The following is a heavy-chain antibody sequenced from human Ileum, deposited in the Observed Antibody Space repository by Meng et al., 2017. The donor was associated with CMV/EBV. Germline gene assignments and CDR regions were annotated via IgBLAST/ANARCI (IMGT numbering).Heavy chain of an antibody. CDR1: GITVSSNY. CDR2: INSDGST. Sequence: GGSLRLSCAASGITVSSNYMSWVRQAPGKGLEWVSVINSDGSTYYGDSVKGRFTISRDNLKNTLYLQMNSLRGEDTAIYYCARPPAVGSSLDYWGQGTLVIVSS. J-gene: IGHJ4*02. V-gene: IGHV3-66*02. D-gene: IGHD1-26*01. CDR3: ARPPAVGSSLDY.